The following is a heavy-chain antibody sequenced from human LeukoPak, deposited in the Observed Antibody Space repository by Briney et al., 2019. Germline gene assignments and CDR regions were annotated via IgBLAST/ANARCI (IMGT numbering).Heavy chain of an antibody. CDR1: GRSFSGYY. D-gene: IGHD6-13*01. J-gene: IGHJ5*02. CDR2: INHSGST. V-gene: IGHV4-34*01. CDR3: ATRPDIAAAGPGWFDP. Sequence: SETLSLTCAVYGRSFSGYYWSWIRQPPGKGLEWIGEINHSGSTNYNPSLKSRVTISVDTSKNQFSLKLSSVTAADTAVYYCATRPDIAAAGPGWFDPWGQGTLVTVSS.